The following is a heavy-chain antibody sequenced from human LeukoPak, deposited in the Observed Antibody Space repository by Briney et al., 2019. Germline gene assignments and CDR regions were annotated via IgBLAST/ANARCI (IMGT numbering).Heavy chain of an antibody. Sequence: GGSLRLSCAASGFTFTSYAMTWVRQAPGKGLEWVSSITDSGGTTFYADSVRGRFPISRDNYQSRLYLQMNSLRVEDTAVYYCARDPNGNYVGAFDFQRWGQGTLVTVSS. CDR1: GFTFTSYA. D-gene: IGHD4-17*01. CDR3: ARDPNGNYVGAFDFQR. V-gene: IGHV3-23*01. CDR2: ITDSGGTT. J-gene: IGHJ1*01.